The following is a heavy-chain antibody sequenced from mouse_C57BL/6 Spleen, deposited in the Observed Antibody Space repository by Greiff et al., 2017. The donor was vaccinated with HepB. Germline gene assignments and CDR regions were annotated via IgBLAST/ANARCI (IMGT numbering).Heavy chain of an antibody. Sequence: DVMLVESGGGLVKPGGSLKLSCAASGFTFSDYGMHWVRQAPEKGLEWVAYISSGSSTIYYADTVKGRFTISRDNAKNTLFLQMTSLRSEDTAMYYCARGPYYYGSSPFAYWGQGTLVTVSA. CDR1: GFTFSDYG. D-gene: IGHD1-1*01. CDR3: ARGPYYYGSSPFAY. CDR2: ISSGSSTI. V-gene: IGHV5-17*01. J-gene: IGHJ3*01.